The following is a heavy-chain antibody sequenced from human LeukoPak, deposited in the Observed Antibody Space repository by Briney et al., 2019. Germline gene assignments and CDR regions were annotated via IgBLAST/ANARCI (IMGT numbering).Heavy chain of an antibody. CDR1: GFTFSSYA. J-gene: IGHJ3*02. CDR3: ANGCGWHGAFDI. D-gene: IGHD6-19*01. Sequence: PGGSLRHSCAASGFTFSSYAMSWVREAPGKGLEWVSAISGSGGSTYYADSVKGRFTISRDNSKNTLYLQMNSLRAEDTAVYYCANGCGWHGAFDIWGQGTIVTVSP. CDR2: ISGSGGST. V-gene: IGHV3-23*01.